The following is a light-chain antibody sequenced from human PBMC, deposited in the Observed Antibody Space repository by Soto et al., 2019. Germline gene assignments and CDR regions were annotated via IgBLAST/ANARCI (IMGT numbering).Light chain of an antibody. CDR2: GAS. Sequence: MLTQSPATLSVAPGDRATLSCRASQSVSGDLAWYQQKPGQPPRLLIYGASSRATGIPARFSGSGSGTEFTLTISRLQSEDFAVYYCQQYNNWPPITFGQGTRLEIK. V-gene: IGKV3-15*01. J-gene: IGKJ5*01. CDR1: QSVSGD. CDR3: QQYNNWPPIT.